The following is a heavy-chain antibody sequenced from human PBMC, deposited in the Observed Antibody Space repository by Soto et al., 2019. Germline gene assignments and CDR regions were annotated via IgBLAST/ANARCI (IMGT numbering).Heavy chain of an antibody. D-gene: IGHD3-22*01. V-gene: IGHV3-21*01. Sequence: EVQLVESGGSLVKPGGSLRLSCAASGFTLNKYSMNWVRQAPGKGLEWVSSISGSGGFISYADSVKGRFTISRDNAKNSMFLQTNSLRAEDTAVYFCARDYYSDSSGYSPLDYWGQGTLVTVSA. CDR3: ARDYYSDSSGYSPLDY. CDR1: GFTLNKYS. J-gene: IGHJ4*02. CDR2: ISGSGGFI.